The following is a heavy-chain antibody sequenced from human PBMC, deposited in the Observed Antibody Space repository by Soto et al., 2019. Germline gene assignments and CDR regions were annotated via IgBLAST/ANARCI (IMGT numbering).Heavy chain of an antibody. J-gene: IGHJ2*01. CDR3: ARGRDDYIGWYFDL. Sequence: SETLSLTCTVSGGSISSYYWSWIRQPPGKGLEWIGYIYYSGSPNYSPSLESRVTISEDTSKNQFSLNLSSVTAAATAIYYCARGRDDYIGWYFDLWGRGTLVTVSS. D-gene: IGHD4-4*01. CDR2: IYYSGSP. CDR1: GGSISSYY. V-gene: IGHV4-59*01.